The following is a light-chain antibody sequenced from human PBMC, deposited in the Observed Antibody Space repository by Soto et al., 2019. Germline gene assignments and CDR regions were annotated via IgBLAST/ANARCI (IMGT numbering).Light chain of an antibody. Sequence: DIVLTQSPATLSSSPGERATLSCRASQTVSSYLAWYQQKPGQAPRLLIYDASNRATGIPARFSGSGSGTDFTLTISSLEPEDFAVYYCQQRSNWPLTFGQGTRLEIK. V-gene: IGKV3-11*01. CDR2: DAS. J-gene: IGKJ5*01. CDR3: QQRSNWPLT. CDR1: QTVSSY.